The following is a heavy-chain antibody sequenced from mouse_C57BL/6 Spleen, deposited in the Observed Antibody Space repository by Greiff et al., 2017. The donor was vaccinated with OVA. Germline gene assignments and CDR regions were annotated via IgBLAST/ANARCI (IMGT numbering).Heavy chain of an antibody. CDR1: GYTFTDYY. J-gene: IGHJ2*01. CDR3: AREEGWDY. D-gene: IGHD1-1*02. Sequence: DVQLQESGPVLVKPGASVKMSCKASGYTFTDYYMNWVKQSHGKSLEWIGVINPYNGGTSYNQKFKGKATLTVDKSSSTAYMELNSLTSEDSAVYYCAREEGWDYWGQGTTLTVSS. V-gene: IGHV1-19*01. CDR2: INPYNGGT.